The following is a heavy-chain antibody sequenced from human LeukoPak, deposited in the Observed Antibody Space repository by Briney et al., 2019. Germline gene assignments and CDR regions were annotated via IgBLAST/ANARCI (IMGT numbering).Heavy chain of an antibody. CDR1: GGSISRYY. Sequence: SETLSLTCTVSGGSISRYYWSWLRQPPGKGLEWIGDIYYSGCTNYNPSLKSRVTISVDTSKNRFALELSSVTAADTAVYYCARSYDSSGYLDYWGQGTLVTVSS. V-gene: IGHV4-59*01. D-gene: IGHD3-22*01. J-gene: IGHJ4*02. CDR3: ARSYDSSGYLDY. CDR2: IYYSGCT.